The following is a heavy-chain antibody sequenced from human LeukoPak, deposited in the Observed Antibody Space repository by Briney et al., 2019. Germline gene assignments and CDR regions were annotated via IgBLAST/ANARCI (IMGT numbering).Heavy chain of an antibody. J-gene: IGHJ4*02. D-gene: IGHD3-3*01. CDR3: ARERNPHVTYDFWSGYYDY. CDR1: GGTFSSYA. V-gene: IGHV1-69*05. CDR2: IIRIFGTA. Sequence: GASVKVSCKASGGTFSSYAISWVRQAAGQGLEWMGGIIRIFGTAYYAQKFQGRVTITTDESTSTAYMELSSLRTEDTAVYYCARERNPHVTYDFWSGYYDYWGQGTLVTVSS.